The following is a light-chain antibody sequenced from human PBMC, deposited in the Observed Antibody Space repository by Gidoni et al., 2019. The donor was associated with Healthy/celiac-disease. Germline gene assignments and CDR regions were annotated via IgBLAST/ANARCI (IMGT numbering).Light chain of an antibody. CDR3: AAWDDSLSGSV. J-gene: IGLJ2*01. CDR1: KSNIGSNY. CDR2: RNN. V-gene: IGLV1-47*01. Sequence: QSVLTQPPSASGTPGQRVTISCSGSKSNIGSNYVYWYQQFPGTAPKLLIYRNNQRPSGVPDRFSGSKSGTSASLAISGLQSGDEADYYCAAWDDSLSGSVFGGGTKLTVL.